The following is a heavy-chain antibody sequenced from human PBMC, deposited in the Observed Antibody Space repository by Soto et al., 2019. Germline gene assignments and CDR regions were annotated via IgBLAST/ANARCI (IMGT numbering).Heavy chain of an antibody. Sequence: SETLSLTCTVSGASITSSDYYWSWIRQPPGKGLEWIGFTFHSGNTYSSPSLKSRIAMSIDTSNNQLSLKLNSVTAADTAVYYCASTRGYFCGSYRYSDYSGQGALRTGST. D-gene: IGHD3-10*01. CDR3: ASTRGYFCGSYRYSDY. CDR2: TFHSGNT. J-gene: IGHJ4*02. CDR1: GASITSSDYY. V-gene: IGHV4-30-4*01.